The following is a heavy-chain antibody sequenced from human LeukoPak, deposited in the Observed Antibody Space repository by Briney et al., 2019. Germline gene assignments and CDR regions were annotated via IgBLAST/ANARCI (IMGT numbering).Heavy chain of an antibody. CDR2: ISGSGGST. CDR1: GFFLGFYA. Sequence: GGSLGLSVAASGFFLGFYAMSWVGRAPGRGCRGSSLISGSGGSTYYADSVKGRFTISRDSSKNTLYLQMNSLRAEDTALYYCAKAVSSWSGDYNYGMDVWGQGTTVTVSS. D-gene: IGHD6-13*01. J-gene: IGHJ6*02. V-gene: IGHV3-23*01. CDR3: AKAVSSWSGDYNYGMDV.